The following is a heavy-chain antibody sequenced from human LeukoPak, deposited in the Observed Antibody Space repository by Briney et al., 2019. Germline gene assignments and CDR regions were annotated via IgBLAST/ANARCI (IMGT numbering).Heavy chain of an antibody. Sequence: SETXSLTXXXXXXXISTYYWTWIRQPAGKGLEWIGRIYISGSTNYNPSLKSRVTMSVDTSKNQFSLKLTSVTAADTAVYYCARDIVLPARFDPWGQGTLVTVSS. J-gene: IGHJ5*02. D-gene: IGHD3-16*02. CDR1: XXXISTYY. CDR3: ARDIVLPARFDP. CDR2: IYISGST. V-gene: IGHV4-4*07.